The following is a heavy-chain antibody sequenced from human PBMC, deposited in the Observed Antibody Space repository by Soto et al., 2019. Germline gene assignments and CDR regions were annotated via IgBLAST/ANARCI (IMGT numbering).Heavy chain of an antibody. D-gene: IGHD2-15*01. CDR2: IYYSGST. CDR1: GGSISSSSYY. Sequence: QLQLQESGPGLVKPSETLSLTCTVSGGSISSSSYYWGWIRQPPGKGLEWIGSIYYSGSTYYNPSLKSRVTRSVDTSKNQFSLKLSSVTAADTAVYYCARSIVVVVAATPRQFDYWGQGTLVTVSS. V-gene: IGHV4-39*01. CDR3: ARSIVVVVAATPRQFDY. J-gene: IGHJ4*02.